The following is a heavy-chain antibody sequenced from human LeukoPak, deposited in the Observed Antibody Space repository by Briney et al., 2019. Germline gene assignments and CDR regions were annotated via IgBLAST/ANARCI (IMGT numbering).Heavy chain of an antibody. D-gene: IGHD3-3*01. CDR1: GFTFSSYE. CDR2: IGSSGSTL. Sequence: PGGSLRLSCAASGFTFSSYEMNWVRQAPGKGLEWVSYIGSSGSTLYYADSVKGRFTISRDNSKNTLYLQMTSLRAEDTAVYYCAKDRANYDFWSGYYSDYWGQGTLVTVSS. CDR3: AKDRANYDFWSGYYSDY. J-gene: IGHJ4*02. V-gene: IGHV3-48*03.